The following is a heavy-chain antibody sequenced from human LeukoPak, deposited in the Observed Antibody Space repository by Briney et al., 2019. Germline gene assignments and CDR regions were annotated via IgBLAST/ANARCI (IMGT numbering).Heavy chain of an antibody. J-gene: IGHJ4*02. CDR3: ASLTRPDGEGHGPGYFDY. CDR2: IYSGGST. V-gene: IGHV3-66*01. CDR1: GFTVSSNY. Sequence: GGSLRLSCAASGFTVSSNYMSWVRQAPGKGLEWVSVIYSGGSTYYADSVKGRFTISRDNSKNTLYLQMNSLRAEDTAVYYCASLTRPDGEGHGPGYFDYWGQGTLVTVSS. D-gene: IGHD3-10*01.